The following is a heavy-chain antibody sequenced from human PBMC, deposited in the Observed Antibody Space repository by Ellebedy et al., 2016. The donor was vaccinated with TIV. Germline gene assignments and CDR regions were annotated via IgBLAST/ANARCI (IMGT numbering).Heavy chain of an antibody. CDR1: GYTFTTYD. D-gene: IGHD2-21*02. CDR2: MNPGNGET. CDR3: ARVTANNWFDV. Sequence: AASVKVSCKTSGYTFTTYDIKWTRQVNGQGLEWMGWMNPGNGETGYAQKFQGRVTMTREIATGTAYMELRGLRSEDTAVYYCARVTANNWFDVWGQGTLVTVSS. J-gene: IGHJ5*02. V-gene: IGHV1-8*01.